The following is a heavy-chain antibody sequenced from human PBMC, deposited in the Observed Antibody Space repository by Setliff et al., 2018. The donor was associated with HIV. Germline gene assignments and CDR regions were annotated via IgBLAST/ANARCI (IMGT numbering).Heavy chain of an antibody. J-gene: IGHJ6*02. CDR1: GFTFSSYS. CDR2: ISSTSSTI. Sequence: GGSLRLSCTASGFTFSSYSMNWVRQAPGKGLEWVSYISSTSSTIYYADSVKGRFTISRDNAKKSLYLQMSSLRAEDTAVYYCARDSRARGIEYGMDVWGQGTTVTVSS. V-gene: IGHV3-48*04. D-gene: IGHD3-16*01. CDR3: ARDSRARGIEYGMDV.